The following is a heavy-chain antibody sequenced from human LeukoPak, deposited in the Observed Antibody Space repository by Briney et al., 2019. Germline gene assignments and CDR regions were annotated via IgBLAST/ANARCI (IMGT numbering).Heavy chain of an antibody. J-gene: IGHJ4*02. CDR1: GGTFSSYA. CDR3: ARGDSYSGSFTLDY. D-gene: IGHD1-26*01. CDR2: IIPIFGTA. Sequence: SVNVSCKASGGTFSSYAISWVRQAPGQGLEWMGGIIPIFGTANYAQKFQGRVTITADESTSTAYMELSSLRSEDTAVYYCARGDSYSGSFTLDYWGQGTLVTVSS. V-gene: IGHV1-69*13.